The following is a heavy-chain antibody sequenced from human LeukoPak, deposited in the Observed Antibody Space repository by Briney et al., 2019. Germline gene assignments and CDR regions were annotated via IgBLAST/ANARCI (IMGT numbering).Heavy chain of an antibody. CDR1: GFTVSSNY. J-gene: IGHJ6*02. Sequence: PGGSLRLSCAVSGFTVSSNYMGWVRQAPGKGLEWVSVIYSGGDTYYADSVKGRFTISRDNSKNTLYLQMNSLRAEDTAGYYCASGRGRASDYYYGMDVWGQGTTVTVSS. D-gene: IGHD3-10*01. V-gene: IGHV3-53*01. CDR3: ASGRGRASDYYYGMDV. CDR2: IYSGGDT.